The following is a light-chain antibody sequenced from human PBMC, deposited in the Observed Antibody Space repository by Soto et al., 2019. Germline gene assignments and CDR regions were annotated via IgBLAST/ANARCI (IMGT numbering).Light chain of an antibody. V-gene: IGKV3-15*01. J-gene: IGKJ1*01. CDR2: GTT. Sequence: EKVMTQSPVTLSASPGERATLSCRARQSVGNNLAWYQQKPGQAPRLLIHGTTTRATGVPARFSGGGSGTEFTLTITSLQSEDFAVYYCHQYNGWPRTFGQGTKWIS. CDR1: QSVGNN. CDR3: HQYNGWPRT.